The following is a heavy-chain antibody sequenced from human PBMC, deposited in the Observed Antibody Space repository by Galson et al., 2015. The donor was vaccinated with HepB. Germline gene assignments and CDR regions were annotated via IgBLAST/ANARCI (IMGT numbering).Heavy chain of an antibody. CDR1: GFTFTRYA. CDR3: ARDPREWLVYYYYYGMDV. J-gene: IGHJ6*02. Sequence: SLRLSCAASGFTFTRYAMTWVRQAPGKGLEWVSSITSSGGNSYYTDSVKGRFTISRDNAKNSLYLQMNSLRAEDTAVYYCARDPREWLVYYYYYGMDVWGQGTTVTVSS. V-gene: IGHV3-23*01. CDR2: ITSSGGNS. D-gene: IGHD6-19*01.